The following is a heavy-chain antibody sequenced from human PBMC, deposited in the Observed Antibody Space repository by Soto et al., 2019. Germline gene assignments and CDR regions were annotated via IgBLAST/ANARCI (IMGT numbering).Heavy chain of an antibody. CDR1: GYSFTSYW. J-gene: IGHJ1*01. Sequence: GESLKISCKGSGYSFTSYWISWVRQMPGKGLEWMGRIDPSDSYTNYSPPFQGHVTISVDKSISTAYLQWSSLKASDTAMYYCSRRGAARPAEYFQHWGQGTLVTVSS. V-gene: IGHV5-10-1*01. CDR3: SRRGAARPAEYFQH. CDR2: IDPSDSYT. D-gene: IGHD6-6*01.